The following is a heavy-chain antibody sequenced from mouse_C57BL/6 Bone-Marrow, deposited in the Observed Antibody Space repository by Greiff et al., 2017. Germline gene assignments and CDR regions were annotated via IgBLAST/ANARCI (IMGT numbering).Heavy chain of an antibody. Sequence: QVQLKQPGAELVKPGASVTMSCKASGYTFTSYWITWVKQRPGQGLAWIGDIYPGRGSTNYNAKFKSKATLTVDTSSSTAYMQLSSLTSEDSAVYYCARRGWLLRDFDCWGKGTTLTVYS. CDR1: GYTFTSYW. CDR3: ARRGWLLRDFDC. CDR2: IYPGRGST. D-gene: IGHD2-3*01. J-gene: IGHJ2*01. V-gene: IGHV1-55*01.